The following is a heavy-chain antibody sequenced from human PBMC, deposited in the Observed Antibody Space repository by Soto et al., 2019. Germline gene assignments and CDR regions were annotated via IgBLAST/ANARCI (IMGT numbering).Heavy chain of an antibody. J-gene: IGHJ5*02. CDR3: AREQLATRWFDP. D-gene: IGHD6-6*01. Sequence: PSETLSLTCAVYGGSFSGYYWSWIRQPPGKGLGWIGEINHSGSTNYNPSLKSRVTISVDTSKNQFSLKLSSVTAADTAVYYCAREQLATRWFDPWGQGTLVTVSS. CDR1: GGSFSGYY. V-gene: IGHV4-34*01. CDR2: INHSGST.